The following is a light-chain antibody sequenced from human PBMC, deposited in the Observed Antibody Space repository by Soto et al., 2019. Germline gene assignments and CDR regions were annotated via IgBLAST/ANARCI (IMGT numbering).Light chain of an antibody. Sequence: DIQMTQSPSTLSASVGDRVTITCRASQSISTWLAWYQQKPGKAPNLLIYKASTLESGDPSRFSGSGSGTEFSLTISSLQPDDFATYYCQQYNSYSWTFGQGTKVEVK. CDR2: KAS. CDR3: QQYNSYSWT. J-gene: IGKJ1*01. CDR1: QSISTW. V-gene: IGKV1-5*03.